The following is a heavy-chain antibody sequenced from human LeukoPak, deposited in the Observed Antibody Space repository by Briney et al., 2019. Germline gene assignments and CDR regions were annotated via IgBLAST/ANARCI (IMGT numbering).Heavy chain of an antibody. CDR3: ARHFWGSGKWFDP. V-gene: IGHV4-39*01. D-gene: IGHD3-10*01. CDR1: GGSISSYY. Sequence: PSETLSLTYTVSGGSISSYYWSWIRQPPGKGLEWIGSIYHSGSTYYNQPLQSRVTVSVDTSKNQSSLQLISVTAADTAVYYCARHFWGSGKWFDPWGQGTLVTVSS. CDR2: IYHSGST. J-gene: IGHJ5*02.